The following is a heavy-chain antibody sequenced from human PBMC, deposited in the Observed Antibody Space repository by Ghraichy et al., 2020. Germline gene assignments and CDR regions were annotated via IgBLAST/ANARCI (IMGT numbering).Heavy chain of an antibody. Sequence: GGSLRLSCAASGFSFSSHWMTWVRQAPGKGLEWVANIKYDGNEKYYVDSVKGRFTISRDNAENSLYLQMNSLRDEDTAVYYCARGRERWLQLSIFDYWGQGTLVTVSS. CDR3: ARGRERWLQLSIFDY. V-gene: IGHV3-7*04. J-gene: IGHJ4*02. CDR2: IKYDGNEK. CDR1: GFSFSSHW. D-gene: IGHD5-24*01.